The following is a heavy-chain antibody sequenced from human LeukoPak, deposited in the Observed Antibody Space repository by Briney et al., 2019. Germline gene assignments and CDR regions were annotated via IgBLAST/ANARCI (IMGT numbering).Heavy chain of an antibody. Sequence: GGSLTLSCVASGFTFSSYGMHWVRQAPGKGLEWVAVIWYDGSNKYYADSVKGRFTISRDNSKNTLYLQMNSLRAEDTAVYYCARDQGYCSSTSCYYYYGMDVWGQGTTVTVSS. V-gene: IGHV3-33*01. D-gene: IGHD2-2*01. CDR3: ARDQGYCSSTSCYYYYGMDV. J-gene: IGHJ6*02. CDR2: IWYDGSNK. CDR1: GFTFSSYG.